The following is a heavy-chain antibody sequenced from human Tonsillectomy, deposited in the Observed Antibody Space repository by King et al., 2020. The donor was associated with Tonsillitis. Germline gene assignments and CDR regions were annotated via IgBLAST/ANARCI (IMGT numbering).Heavy chain of an antibody. CDR3: ARANRGYSYGYYYYMDV. D-gene: IGHD5-18*01. CDR2: INHSGST. J-gene: IGHJ6*03. Sequence: VQLQQWGAGLLKPSETLSLTCAVYGGSFSGYYWSWIRQPPGKGLEWIGEINHSGSTNYNPSLKSRVTISVDTSKNQFSLKLSSVTAADTALYYCARANRGYSYGYYYYMDVWGKGTTVTVSS. CDR1: GGSFSGYY. V-gene: IGHV4-34*01.